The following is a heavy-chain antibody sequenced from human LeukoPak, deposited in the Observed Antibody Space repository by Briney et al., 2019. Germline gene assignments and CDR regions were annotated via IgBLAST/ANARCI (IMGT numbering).Heavy chain of an antibody. J-gene: IGHJ4*02. V-gene: IGHV4-39*01. CDR2: IYYSGTT. CDR3: ASEGYSSGWYIVDY. CDR1: GGSISSSSYY. Sequence: SETLSLTCTVSGGSISSSSYYWGWLRQPPGKGLEWIGSIYYSGTTYYNPSLKSRVTISVDTSKNQFSLKLSSVTAADTAVYYCASEGYSSGWYIVDYWGQGILVTVSS. D-gene: IGHD6-19*01.